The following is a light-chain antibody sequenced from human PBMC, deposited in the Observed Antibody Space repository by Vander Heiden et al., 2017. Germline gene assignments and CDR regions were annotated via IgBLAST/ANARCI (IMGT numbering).Light chain of an antibody. Sequence: DIQMTQSPSSLSASVGDRVSNTCRASQSIGSYINWYQQKPGKAPKLLIYAASSLQSVVPSRFSVSGSRTDFTLTISSLQPEDFATYYCQQSDSTLALTFGGGPKVE. J-gene: IGKJ4*01. CDR1: QSIGSY. CDR3: QQSDSTLALT. V-gene: IGKV1-39*01. CDR2: AAS.